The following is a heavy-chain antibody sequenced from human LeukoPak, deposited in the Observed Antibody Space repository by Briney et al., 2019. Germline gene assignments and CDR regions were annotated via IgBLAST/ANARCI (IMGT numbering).Heavy chain of an antibody. J-gene: IGHJ4*02. CDR2: IYYSGNT. Sequence: SETLSLTCTVSGGSISPYYWSWIRQPPGKGLEWLGYIYYSGNTDYNPSLKSRVAISVDTSKNQFSLKLSSVTAADTAVYYCARSTGSTMFIDYWGQGALVTVSS. D-gene: IGHD3-10*02. CDR1: GGSISPYY. CDR3: ARSTGSTMFIDY. V-gene: IGHV4-59*01.